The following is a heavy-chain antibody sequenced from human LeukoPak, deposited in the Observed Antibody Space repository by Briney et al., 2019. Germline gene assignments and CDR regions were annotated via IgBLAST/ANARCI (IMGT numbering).Heavy chain of an antibody. CDR3: ARDQDSDSSSGTGDY. Sequence: GASVKVSCKASGYTFNTYGITWVRQAPGQGLEWMGWISGYNGKTKYAQKLQDRVTMTTDTSTTTAYMELRSLRSDDTAVYYCARDQDSDSSSGTGDYWGQGTLVTVSS. V-gene: IGHV1-18*01. CDR1: GYTFNTYG. CDR2: ISGYNGKT. J-gene: IGHJ4*02. D-gene: IGHD6-13*01.